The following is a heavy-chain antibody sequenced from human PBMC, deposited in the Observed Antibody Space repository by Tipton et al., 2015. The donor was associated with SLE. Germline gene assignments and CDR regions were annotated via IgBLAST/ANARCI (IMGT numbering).Heavy chain of an antibody. CDR1: GFTFSSCW. V-gene: IGHV3-7*01. Sequence: SLRLSCAASGFTFSSCWMSWVRQAPGKGLEWVASINPVGSVKHYVDSVKARFTISRDNTKNSLSLQMDSLRAEDTAVYYCARLKGTRTSYDFWGQGTLVTVSS. J-gene: IGHJ4*02. CDR2: INPVGSVK. CDR3: ARLKGTRTSYDF. D-gene: IGHD3/OR15-3a*01.